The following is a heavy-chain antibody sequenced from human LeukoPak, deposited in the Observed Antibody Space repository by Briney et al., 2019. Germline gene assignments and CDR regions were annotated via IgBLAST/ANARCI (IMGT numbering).Heavy chain of an antibody. CDR1: GFTFSSYN. V-gene: IGHV3-48*02. CDR3: ARDQGGSRWFDY. CDR2: ISSRSSTI. D-gene: IGHD6-13*01. J-gene: IGHJ4*02. Sequence: PGGSLRLSCAASGFTFSSYNMHWVRQAPGKGLEWVSYISSRSSTIYYADSVKGRFTISRDNAKNSLYMQMNSLRDEDTAVYYCARDQGGSRWFDYWGQGTLVTVSS.